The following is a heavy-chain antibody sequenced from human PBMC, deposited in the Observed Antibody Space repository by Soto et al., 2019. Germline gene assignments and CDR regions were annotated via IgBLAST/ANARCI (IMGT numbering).Heavy chain of an antibody. D-gene: IGHD5-12*01. V-gene: IGHV5-51*01. Sequence: PGESLKISCQASGYTFTSQWIGWVRQKPGKGLEWMGLIFPGDSDTRYSPSFQGQVTISADKSISTAFLQWSSLKASDTARYYCARLVDGYPGYWGQGTLVTVSS. CDR1: GYTFTSQW. CDR2: IFPGDSDT. J-gene: IGHJ4*02. CDR3: ARLVDGYPGY.